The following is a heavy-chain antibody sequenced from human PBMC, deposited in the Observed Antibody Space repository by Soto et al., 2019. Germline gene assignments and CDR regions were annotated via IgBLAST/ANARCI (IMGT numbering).Heavy chain of an antibody. J-gene: IGHJ6*02. CDR2: ISGSNIYT. V-gene: IGHV3-11*06. CDR3: ARDGGEVIPAAIGGGYGMDV. D-gene: IGHD2-21*01. CDR1: GFTFSDYY. Sequence: PGGSLRLSCAASGFTFSDYYMSWIRQAPGEGLEWISYISGSNIYTNYADSVKGRFTISRDNANNSLYLQMDSLRVEDTAVYYCARDGGEVIPAAIGGGYGMDVWGQGTTVTVSS.